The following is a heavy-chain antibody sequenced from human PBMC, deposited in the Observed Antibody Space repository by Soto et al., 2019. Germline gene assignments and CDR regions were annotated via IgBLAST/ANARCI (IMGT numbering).Heavy chain of an antibody. J-gene: IGHJ6*02. V-gene: IGHV3-23*01. Sequence: EVQLLESGGGLVQPGGSLRLSCAASGFTFSSYAMSWVRQAPGKGLEWVSAISGSGGSTYYADSVKGRFTISRDNSKNTLYLQMTSLRAEDTAVYYCAKERVTHEWELLNDYYYGMDVWGQGTTVTVSS. CDR1: GFTFSSYA. CDR3: AKERVTHEWELLNDYYYGMDV. CDR2: ISGSGGST. D-gene: IGHD1-26*01.